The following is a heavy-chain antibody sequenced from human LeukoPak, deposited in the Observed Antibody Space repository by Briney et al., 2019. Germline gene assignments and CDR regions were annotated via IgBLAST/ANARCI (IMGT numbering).Heavy chain of an antibody. CDR1: GGTFSSYA. D-gene: IGHD3-22*01. CDR2: ISAYNGNT. Sequence: ASVKVSCKASGGTFSSYAISGLRQAPGQGLEWMGWISAYNGNTNYAQKLPGRVTMTTDTSTSTAYMEQRSLRSDDTAVYYCARDFTTGLDAFDIWGQGTMVTVSS. J-gene: IGHJ3*02. V-gene: IGHV1-18*01. CDR3: ARDFTTGLDAFDI.